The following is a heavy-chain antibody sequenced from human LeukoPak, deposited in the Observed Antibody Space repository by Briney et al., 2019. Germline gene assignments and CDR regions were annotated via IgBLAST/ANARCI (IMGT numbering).Heavy chain of an antibody. J-gene: IGHJ5*02. Sequence: GGSLRLSCAASGFSFSSYSMNWVRQAPGKGLEWVSYISSSSSTIYYADSVKGRFTISRDNAKNSLYLQMNSLRAEDTAVYYCARGGYYGSGNDFRFDPWGQGTLVTVSS. CDR3: ARGGYYGSGNDFRFDP. V-gene: IGHV3-48*01. CDR2: ISSSSSTI. D-gene: IGHD3-10*01. CDR1: GFSFSSYS.